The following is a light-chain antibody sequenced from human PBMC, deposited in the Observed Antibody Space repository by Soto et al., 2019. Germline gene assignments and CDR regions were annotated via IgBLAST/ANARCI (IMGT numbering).Light chain of an antibody. CDR1: QCVSSN. Sequence: EIVMTQSEATLSVSPGERATLSCRASQCVSSNLAWYQQKPGQAPRLLIYGASTRATGIPARFSGSGSGTEFALTISSLQSEDFAVHYCQQYNNWPPWTFGQGTKVEIK. CDR2: GAS. V-gene: IGKV3-15*01. J-gene: IGKJ1*01. CDR3: QQYNNWPPWT.